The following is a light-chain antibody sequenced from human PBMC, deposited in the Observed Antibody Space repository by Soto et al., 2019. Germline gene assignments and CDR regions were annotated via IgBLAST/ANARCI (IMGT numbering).Light chain of an antibody. V-gene: IGKV3-20*01. J-gene: IGKJ1*01. CDR1: QTVASNY. CDR3: QQYTNSRWT. Sequence: ETVLTQSPGTLYLSPGERVTLSCRASQTVASNYFAWYQQRPGQDPRLLMNGASTRATGVPDRFSGSGSGTDFALTVSRLEPEDFAVYYCQQYTNSRWTFGQGTKVDIK. CDR2: GAS.